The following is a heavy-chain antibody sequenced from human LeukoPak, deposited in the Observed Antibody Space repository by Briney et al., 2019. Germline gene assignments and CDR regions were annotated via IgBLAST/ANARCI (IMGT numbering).Heavy chain of an antibody. V-gene: IGHV1-69*06. J-gene: IGHJ3*02. D-gene: IGHD2-8*02. CDR2: IIPLSGTA. Sequence: SVTVSCKASGGNFNNFAVTWVRQAPGQGLVWVGRIIPLSGTANFAQEFQGRVSITADKSTSTAYMELRSLRSEDTAVYYCARDSGHAVLVPRGFDIWGQGTMVTVSS. CDR3: ARDSGHAVLVPRGFDI. CDR1: GGNFNNFA.